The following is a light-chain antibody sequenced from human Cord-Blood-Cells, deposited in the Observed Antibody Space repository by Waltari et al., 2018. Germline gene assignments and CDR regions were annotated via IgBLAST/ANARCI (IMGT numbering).Light chain of an antibody. J-gene: IGKJ2*01. Sequence: DIQMTQSPSTLVASVGDRVTITCRASQSISSWLAWYQQKPGKAPKLLIYDASSLESGVPSRFSGSGSGTEFTLTISSLQPDDFATYYCQQYNSYSFGQGTKLEIK. CDR3: QQYNSYS. CDR1: QSISSW. V-gene: IGKV1-5*01. CDR2: DAS.